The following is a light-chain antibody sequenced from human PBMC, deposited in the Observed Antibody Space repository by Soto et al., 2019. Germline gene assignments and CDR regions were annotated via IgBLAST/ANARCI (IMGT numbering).Light chain of an antibody. CDR3: QVWDASTVI. CDR2: QDT. Sequence: SYELTQPPSVSVSPGQTASITCFGDELGNKYTFWYQQKPGQSPVVVISQDTERPSGIPERFSGSNSGNTATLTISGTQAMDEADYYCQVWDASTVIFGGGTQLTVL. J-gene: IGLJ2*01. CDR1: ELGNKY. V-gene: IGLV3-1*01.